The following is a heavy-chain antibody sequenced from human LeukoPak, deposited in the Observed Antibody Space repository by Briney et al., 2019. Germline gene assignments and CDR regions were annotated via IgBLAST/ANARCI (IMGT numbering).Heavy chain of an antibody. Sequence: ASVKVSCKASGGTFSSYAISWVRQAPGRGLEWMGGIIPIFGTANYARKFQGRVTITADESTSTAYMELSSLRSEDTAVYYCARDSYTMVRGVIPYYGMDVWGKGTTVTVSS. CDR3: ARDSYTMVRGVIPYYGMDV. CDR1: GGTFSSYA. V-gene: IGHV1-69*13. J-gene: IGHJ6*04. CDR2: IIPIFGTA. D-gene: IGHD3-10*01.